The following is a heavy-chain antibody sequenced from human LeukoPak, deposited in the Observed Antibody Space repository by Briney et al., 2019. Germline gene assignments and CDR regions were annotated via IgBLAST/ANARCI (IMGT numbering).Heavy chain of an antibody. V-gene: IGHV1-2*02. CDR3: ARGGYSGYETLYYYYYYYMDV. CDR1: GCTFTGYY. CDR2: INPNSGGT. D-gene: IGHD5-12*01. Sequence: ASVTVSCKASGCTFTGYYMHWVRQAPGQRLEWMGWINPNSGGTNYAQKFQGRVTMTRDTSISTAYMELSRLRSDYTAVYYCARGGYSGYETLYYYYYYYMDVWGKGTTVTVSS. J-gene: IGHJ6*03.